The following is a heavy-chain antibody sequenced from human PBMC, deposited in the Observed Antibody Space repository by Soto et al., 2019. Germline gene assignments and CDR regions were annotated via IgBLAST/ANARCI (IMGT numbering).Heavy chain of an antibody. Sequence: QVQLVESGGGVVQPGRSLRLSCAASGFTFSTYGMHLVRHAPGKGLEWVAVISYDGKNKYYAQSVKGRLPSSRDNSKNTLYLQVNSLRVEDTAVYYCAKGQHCSSTSCHFYYYGMDVWGQGTTVAVSS. J-gene: IGHJ6*02. CDR1: GFTFSTYG. CDR3: AKGQHCSSTSCHFYYYGMDV. CDR2: ISYDGKNK. V-gene: IGHV3-30*18. D-gene: IGHD2-2*01.